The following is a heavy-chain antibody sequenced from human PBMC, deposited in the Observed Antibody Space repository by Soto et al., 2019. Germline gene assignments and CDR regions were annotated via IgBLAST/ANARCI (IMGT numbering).Heavy chain of an antibody. D-gene: IGHD3-9*01. Sequence: EVQLVESGGGLVQPGGSLRLSCAASGFTFSNYWISWVRQAPGKGLEWLANIKEDGRETNYVDSVKGRFTIFRDNAKNSLYLQINSLRAEDTAVFYCARERPSGLVDLDYWGHGTLVTVSS. CDR2: IKEDGRET. V-gene: IGHV3-7*01. CDR3: ARERPSGLVDLDY. J-gene: IGHJ4*01. CDR1: GFTFSNYW.